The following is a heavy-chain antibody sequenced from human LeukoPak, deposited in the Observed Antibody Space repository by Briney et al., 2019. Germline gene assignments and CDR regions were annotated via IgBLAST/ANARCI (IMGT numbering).Heavy chain of an antibody. J-gene: IGHJ4*02. Sequence: ASVKVSCKASGYTFTSYAMHWVRQAPGQRLQLMGWINAGNGNTKYSQKFQGRVTITRDTSASTAYMELSSLRSEDTAVYYCARSEGQEGYFDYWGQGTLVTVSS. CDR1: GYTFTSYA. CDR2: INAGNGNT. CDR3: ARSEGQEGYFDY. V-gene: IGHV1-3*01.